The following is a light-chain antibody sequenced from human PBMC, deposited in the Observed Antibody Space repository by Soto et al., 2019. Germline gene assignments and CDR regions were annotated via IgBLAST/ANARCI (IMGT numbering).Light chain of an antibody. Sequence: DIQMTQSPSTLSASVGDRVTITCRASQSISSWLAWYQQKPGQAPKLLIYDASSLESGVPSRFSGSGSGTEFTLNISSLQPDDFATYDCQRYNSYDITVGQGTRLEIK. V-gene: IGKV1-5*01. CDR2: DAS. CDR3: QRYNSYDIT. J-gene: IGKJ5*01. CDR1: QSISSW.